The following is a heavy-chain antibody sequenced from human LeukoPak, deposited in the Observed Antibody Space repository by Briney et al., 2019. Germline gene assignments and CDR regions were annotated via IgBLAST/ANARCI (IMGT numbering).Heavy chain of an antibody. CDR1: GYTFTGYY. CDR3: ARDLMVRGPMDV. V-gene: IGHV1-2*02. D-gene: IGHD3-10*01. CDR2: IKPSSGGT. J-gene: IGHJ6*03. Sequence: HRASVKVSCKASGYTFTGYYIHWVRQAPGQGLEWMGWIKPSSGGTNYAQNFQGRVTMTRDTSINTAYMELSRLRSDDTAVYYCARDLMVRGPMDVWGKGTTVTVSS.